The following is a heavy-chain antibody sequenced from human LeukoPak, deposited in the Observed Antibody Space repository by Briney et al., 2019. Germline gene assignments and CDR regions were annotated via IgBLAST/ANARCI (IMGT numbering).Heavy chain of an antibody. Sequence: GGSLRLSCAASGFIFSSYAMSWVRQAPGKGLEWVSTISGSGGSTYYADSVKGRFTISRDNAKNSLYLQMNSLRAEDTAVYYCAREISDDILTGYYIGYNWFDPWGQGTLVTVSS. D-gene: IGHD3-9*01. V-gene: IGHV3-23*01. CDR2: ISGSGGST. CDR3: AREISDDILTGYYIGYNWFDP. J-gene: IGHJ5*02. CDR1: GFIFSSYA.